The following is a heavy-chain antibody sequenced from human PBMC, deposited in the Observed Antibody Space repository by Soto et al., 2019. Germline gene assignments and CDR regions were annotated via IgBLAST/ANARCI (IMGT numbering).Heavy chain of an antibody. Sequence: QVQLQESGPGLVKPSETLSLTCTVSGGSINNNYWSWIRQPPGRGLEWIGYIYYSGSTNYHPSLTSRVTISVDTSKNPFSLRLTSVTAADTAIYYCARRITISYYMDVWGMGTTVTVSS. CDR3: ARRITISYYMDV. CDR2: IYYSGST. CDR1: GGSINNNY. J-gene: IGHJ6*03. V-gene: IGHV4-59*01. D-gene: IGHD3-3*01.